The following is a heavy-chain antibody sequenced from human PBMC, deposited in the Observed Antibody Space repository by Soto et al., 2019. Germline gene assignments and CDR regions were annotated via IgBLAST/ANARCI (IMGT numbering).Heavy chain of an antibody. Sequence: SETLSLTCTVSGGSISSGGYYWSWIRQHPGKGLEWIGYIYYSGSTYYNPSLKSRVTISVDTSKNQFSLKLSSVTAADTAVHYCARDRGNGYCSGGSCYPRAYFDYWGQGTLVTVSS. V-gene: IGHV4-31*03. J-gene: IGHJ4*02. D-gene: IGHD2-15*01. CDR2: IYYSGST. CDR1: GGSISSGGYY. CDR3: ARDRGNGYCSGGSCYPRAYFDY.